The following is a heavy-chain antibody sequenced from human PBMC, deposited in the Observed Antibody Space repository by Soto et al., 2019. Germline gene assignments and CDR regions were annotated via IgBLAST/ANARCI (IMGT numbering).Heavy chain of an antibody. Sequence: SETLSLTCTVSGGSIRSSSYYWGWIRQPPGKGLEWIGSIYYSGSTYYNPSLKSRVTISVDTSKNQFSLKLSSVTAADTAVYYCARPDPTGAFDYWGQGTLVTVSS. CDR1: GGSIRSSSYY. D-gene: IGHD1-1*01. J-gene: IGHJ4*02. CDR2: IYYSGST. CDR3: ARPDPTGAFDY. V-gene: IGHV4-39*01.